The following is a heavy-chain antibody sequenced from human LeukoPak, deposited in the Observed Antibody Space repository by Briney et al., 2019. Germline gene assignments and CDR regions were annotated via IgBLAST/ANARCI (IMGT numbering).Heavy chain of an antibody. CDR2: IYPGDFDT. V-gene: IGHV5-51*01. D-gene: IGHD1-7*01. Sequence: PGESLKISCEGSGYSFTSYWIAWVRQMPGKGLEWMGIIYPGDFDTRYSPSFQGQVTISADKSISTAYLRWSSLRASDTAIYYCARPSFSGTTRAFDIWGQGTMVTVSS. CDR3: ARPSFSGTTRAFDI. CDR1: GYSFTSYW. J-gene: IGHJ3*02.